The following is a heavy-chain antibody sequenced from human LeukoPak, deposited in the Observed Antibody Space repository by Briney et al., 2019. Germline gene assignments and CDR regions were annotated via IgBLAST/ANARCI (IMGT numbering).Heavy chain of an antibody. CDR1: GFIFSNYV. D-gene: IGHD3-22*01. J-gene: IGHJ4*02. CDR3: ARRDFYDRSGCYYFYYFDD. Sequence: PGGSLRLSCAASGFIFSNYVMSWVRQAPGKGLEWVSGISGSGGNTYYADSVKGRFTISRDNSKNTVSLQMKSLRAEDTAVYYCARRDFYDRSGCYYFYYFDDWGQGTLVTVSS. V-gene: IGHV3-23*01. CDR2: ISGSGGNT.